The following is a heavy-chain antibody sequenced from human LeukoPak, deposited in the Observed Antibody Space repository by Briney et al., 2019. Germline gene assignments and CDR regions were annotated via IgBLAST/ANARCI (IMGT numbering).Heavy chain of an antibody. D-gene: IGHD3-22*01. CDR2: ISSSSSYI. V-gene: IGHV3-21*01. Sequence: GGSLRLSCAASGFTFSSYSMNWVRQAPGKGLEWVSSISSSSSYIYYADSVKGRFTISRDNAKNSLYLQMNSLRAEDTAVYYCASHDSSGYTSWDYWGQGTLVTVSS. CDR3: ASHDSSGYTSWDY. J-gene: IGHJ4*02. CDR1: GFTFSSYS.